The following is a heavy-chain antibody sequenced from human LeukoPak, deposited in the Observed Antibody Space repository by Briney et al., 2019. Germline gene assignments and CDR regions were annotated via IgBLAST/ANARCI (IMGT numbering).Heavy chain of an antibody. D-gene: IGHD6-6*01. Sequence: PSETLSLTCAVYGGSFSGYYWSWIRQPPGKGLEWIGEINHSGSTNYNPSLKSRVTISVDTSKNQFSLKLSSVTAADTAVYYCARLVPQLARYYYYYYYMDVWGKGTTVTVSS. J-gene: IGHJ6*03. CDR2: INHSGST. CDR1: GGSFSGYY. CDR3: ARLVPQLARYYYYYYYMDV. V-gene: IGHV4-34*01.